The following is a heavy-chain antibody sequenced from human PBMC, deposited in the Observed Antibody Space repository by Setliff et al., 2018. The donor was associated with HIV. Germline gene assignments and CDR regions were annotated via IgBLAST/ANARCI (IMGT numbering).Heavy chain of an antibody. CDR1: GGPFDVHT. Sequence: SETLSLTCAVYGGPFDVHTWNWVRQAPGKRLEWLADINHRGNTHLNPSLKGRLTIAVDTSRGQFSLRLKSVTAADSAAYFCARGQRASPGPGTHYLDVWSKGTSVTVSS. J-gene: IGHJ6*03. V-gene: IGHV4-34*01. CDR3: ARGQRASPGPGTHYLDV. D-gene: IGHD6-25*01. CDR2: INHRGNT.